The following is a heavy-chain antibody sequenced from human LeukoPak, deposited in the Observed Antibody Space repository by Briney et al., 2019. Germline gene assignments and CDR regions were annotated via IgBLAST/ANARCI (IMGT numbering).Heavy chain of an antibody. Sequence: SETLSLTCAVYGGSFSGYFWSWIRQPPGKGLEWISEIDHRGSTNYNPSLKSRVTISVDTSKNQFSLKLRSVTAADTAVYYCARHVTISGPYDASDIWGQGTMVTVSP. V-gene: IGHV4-34*01. CDR1: GGSFSGYF. CDR2: IDHRGST. J-gene: IGHJ3*02. D-gene: IGHD5-24*01. CDR3: ARHVTISGPYDASDI.